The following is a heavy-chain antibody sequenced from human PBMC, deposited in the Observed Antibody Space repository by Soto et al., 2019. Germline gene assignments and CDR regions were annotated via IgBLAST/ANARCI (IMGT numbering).Heavy chain of an antibody. J-gene: IGHJ4*02. CDR3: ARTYWSGWARRHFDS. V-gene: IGHV4-30-4*08. CDR2: IYCSGRT. Sequence: SETLSLTCTVSGGSITSGANYWSRIRQPPGKGLEWIAYIYCSGRTYYNADLKSRLTISADTYKNQSSLMLSTVTAADTAVYYCARTYWSGWARRHFDSWGQGALVTVSS. D-gene: IGHD3-3*01. CDR1: GGSITSGANY.